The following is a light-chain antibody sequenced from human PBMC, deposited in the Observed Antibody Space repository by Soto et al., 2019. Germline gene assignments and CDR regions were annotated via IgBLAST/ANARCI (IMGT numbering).Light chain of an antibody. J-gene: IGLJ1*01. Sequence: QSALTQPASVSGSPGQSITISCTGTSSDVGGYNYVCWYKQHPGKAPQLMIYEVTNRPSGVSDRFSGSKSGNTASLTISGLQAEDEADYYCCTFAGRYSYVFGSGTKVTVL. CDR3: CTFAGRYSYV. CDR1: SSDVGGYNY. CDR2: EVT. V-gene: IGLV2-14*01.